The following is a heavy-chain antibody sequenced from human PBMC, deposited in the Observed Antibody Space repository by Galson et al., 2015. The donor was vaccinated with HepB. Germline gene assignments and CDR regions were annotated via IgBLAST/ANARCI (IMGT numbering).Heavy chain of an antibody. CDR3: AIAPIMITFGGVINYNWFDP. CDR2: INTNTGNP. D-gene: IGHD3-16*02. CDR1: GYTFTSYA. Sequence: SVKVSCKASGYTFTSYAMNWVRQAPGQGLEWMGWINTNTGNPTYAQGFTGRFVFSLDTSVSTAYLQISSLKAEDTAVYYCAIAPIMITFGGVINYNWFDPWGQGTLVTVSS. V-gene: IGHV7-4-1*02. J-gene: IGHJ5*02.